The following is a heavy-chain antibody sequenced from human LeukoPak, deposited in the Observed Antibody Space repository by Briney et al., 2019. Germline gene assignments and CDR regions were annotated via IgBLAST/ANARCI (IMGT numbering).Heavy chain of an antibody. Sequence: GGSLRLSCAASGFTFSNSGMSWVRQAPGKGLEWVSAISGSGGSTYYADSVKGRFTISRDNSKNTLYLQMNSLRAEDTAVYYCAKEALNTYGSGSYYLYYFDYWGQGTLVTVSS. CDR3: AKEALNTYGSGSYYLYYFDY. V-gene: IGHV3-23*01. D-gene: IGHD3-10*01. CDR2: ISGSGGST. J-gene: IGHJ4*02. CDR1: GFTFSNSG.